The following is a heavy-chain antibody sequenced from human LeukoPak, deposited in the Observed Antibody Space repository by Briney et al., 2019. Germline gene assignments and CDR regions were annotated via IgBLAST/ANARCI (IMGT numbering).Heavy chain of an antibody. CDR3: ARDRVGATDYFDY. Sequence: PGGSLRLSCAASGFTFSSYAMHWVRQAPGKGLEWVAVISYDGSNKYYADSVKGRFTISGDNSENTLYLQMNSLRAEDTAVYYCARDRVGATDYFDYWGQGTLVTVSS. V-gene: IGHV3-30-3*01. CDR2: ISYDGSNK. J-gene: IGHJ4*02. CDR1: GFTFSSYA. D-gene: IGHD1-26*01.